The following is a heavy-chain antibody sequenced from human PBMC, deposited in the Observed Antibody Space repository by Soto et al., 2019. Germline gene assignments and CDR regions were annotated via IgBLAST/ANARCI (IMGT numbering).Heavy chain of an antibody. V-gene: IGHV3-30*01. Sequence: GGSLRLSCRASGFTFRRCAMHGFRQAPGKGIKWVAVIAYDGSNKYYADSVKGRFTITRDNSNNTLYMQMNRLRAEDTAVYYCARDRGTATEHYYRMDV. CDR1: GFTFRRCA. CDR3: ARDRGTATEHYYRMDV. J-gene: IGHJ6*01. D-gene: IGHD1-1*01. CDR2: IAYDGSNK.